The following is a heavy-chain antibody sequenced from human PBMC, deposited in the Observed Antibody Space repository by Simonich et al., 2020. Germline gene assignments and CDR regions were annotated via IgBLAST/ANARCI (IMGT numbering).Heavy chain of an antibody. CDR3: ARQLNDFDI. CDR2: IYTDDSDT. D-gene: IGHD1-1*01. Sequence: EVQLVQSGAEVKQPGESLKIFCKCSGYSFTSYCIVWVRQMHGKGLEWRGIIYTDDSDTRYSPSYQGQVTISADKSISTAYLQWSSLKASDTAMYYCARQLNDFDIWGQGTMVTVSS. J-gene: IGHJ3*02. V-gene: IGHV5-51*01. CDR1: GYSFTSYC.